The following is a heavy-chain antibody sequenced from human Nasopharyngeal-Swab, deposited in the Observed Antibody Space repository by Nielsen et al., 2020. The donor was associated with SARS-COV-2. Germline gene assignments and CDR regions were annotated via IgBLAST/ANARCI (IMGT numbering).Heavy chain of an antibody. D-gene: IGHD3-16*01. CDR2: FYSDGST. CDR1: GFTFSSYW. J-gene: IGHJ4*02. V-gene: IGHV3-66*01. Sequence: GESLKISCAASGFTFSSYWMSWVRQAPGKGLEWVSVFYSDGSTFYADSVKGRFTISRDNSKNTLYLQMDSLRAEDTAVYYCASLRWGDYWGQGTLVTVSS. CDR3: ASLRWGDY.